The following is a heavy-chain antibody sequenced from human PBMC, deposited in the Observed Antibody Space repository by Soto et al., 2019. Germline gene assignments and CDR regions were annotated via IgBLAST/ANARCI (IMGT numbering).Heavy chain of an antibody. CDR1: GFTFSRFS. V-gene: IGHV3-30-3*01. J-gene: IGHJ6*02. Sequence: QVQLVESGGGVVQPGRSLTLSCAASGFTFSRFSMCWVRQAPGKGLAWVAVISYDGSNTHYAESVTDRFNISRDDSKNTVFLQINNLTGEHSAVYYCARDHGMFLSYYYYGMGDWGQGTTVAVSS. D-gene: IGHD3-10*02. CDR3: ARDHGMFLSYYYYGMGD. CDR2: ISYDGSNT.